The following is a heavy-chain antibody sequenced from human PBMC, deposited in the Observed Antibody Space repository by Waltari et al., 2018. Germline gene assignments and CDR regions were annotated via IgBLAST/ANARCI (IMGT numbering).Heavy chain of an antibody. J-gene: IGHJ3*02. CDR2: ISWNSGSI. CDR1: RFILDNYA. Sequence: EVQLVESGGNLVQPGRSRRVACAASRFILDNYAMHWVRQVPGKVPEWVSGISWNSGSIGYADSVKVRFTISRDNAKNSLYLQMNSLRAEDTALYYCAKDISGNWNDGWHDAFDNWGQGTMVTVSS. V-gene: IGHV3-9*01. D-gene: IGHD1-1*01. CDR3: AKDISGNWNDGWHDAFDN.